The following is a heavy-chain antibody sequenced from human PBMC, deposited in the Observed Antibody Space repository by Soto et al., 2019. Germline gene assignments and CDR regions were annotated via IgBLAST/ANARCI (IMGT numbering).Heavy chain of an antibody. Sequence: VASVKVSCKASGYTFTSYAMHWVRQAPGQRLEWMGWINAGNGNTKYSQKFQGRVTITRDTSASTAYMELSSLRSEDTAVYCARDMGFGLSDYWGQGTLVTVSS. CDR3: ARDMGFGLSDY. J-gene: IGHJ4*02. CDR1: GYTFTSYA. D-gene: IGHD3-10*01. CDR2: INAGNGNT. V-gene: IGHV1-3*01.